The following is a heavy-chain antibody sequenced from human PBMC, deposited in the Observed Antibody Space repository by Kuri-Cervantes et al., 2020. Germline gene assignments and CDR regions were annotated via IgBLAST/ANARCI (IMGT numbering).Heavy chain of an antibody. J-gene: IGHJ4*02. D-gene: IGHD3-22*01. Sequence: GESLKISCAASGLTFSSYSMNWVRQAPGKGLEWVSYISSSSSTIYYADSVKGRFTISRDNAKNSLYLQMNSLRDEDTAVYYCARASYDSSGYFYWGQGTWSPSPQ. CDR2: ISSSSSTI. V-gene: IGHV3-48*02. CDR3: ARASYDSSGYFY. CDR1: GLTFSSYS.